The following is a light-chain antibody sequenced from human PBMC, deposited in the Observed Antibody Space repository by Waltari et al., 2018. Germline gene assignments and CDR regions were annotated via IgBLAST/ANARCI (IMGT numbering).Light chain of an antibody. Sequence: SYELTQPPSVSVFPGQTASLTCSGDRLGDKYAYWYQQKPGQSHVRVIYQDSRMSSGIPERFSGSNWGNTATLTMSGSQAMEEADYYCQAWDSNTVVFGGGAKLTVL. CDR1: RLGDKY. CDR3: QAWDSNTVV. V-gene: IGLV3-1*01. CDR2: QDS. J-gene: IGLJ2*01.